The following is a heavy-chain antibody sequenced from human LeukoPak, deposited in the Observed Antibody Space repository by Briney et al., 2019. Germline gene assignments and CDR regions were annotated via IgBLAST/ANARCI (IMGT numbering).Heavy chain of an antibody. D-gene: IGHD5-12*01. J-gene: IGHJ4*02. CDR3: LGYSSSSLFDY. CDR2: IYSDGST. V-gene: IGHV3-53*01. CDR1: GFTVSRNY. Sequence: GGSLRLSCAASGFTVSRNYMTWVRQAPGEGLEWVSLIYSDGSTYYADSVKGRFTISRDNPKSTLYLQMHSLRAEDTAVYYCLGYSSSSLFDYWGQGTLVTVSS.